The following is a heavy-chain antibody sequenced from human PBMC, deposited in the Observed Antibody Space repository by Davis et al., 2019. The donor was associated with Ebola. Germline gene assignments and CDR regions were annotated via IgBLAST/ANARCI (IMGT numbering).Heavy chain of an antibody. Sequence: ASVKVSCKASGYTFTGYYMHWVRQAPGQGLEWMGWINPNSGDTNCAQKFQGRVTMTRDTSISTAYMQLSRLRSDDTAVYYCASRPRIAVAGTDYWGQGTLVTVSS. CDR1: GYTFTGYY. V-gene: IGHV1-2*02. CDR2: INPNSGDT. D-gene: IGHD6-19*01. J-gene: IGHJ4*02. CDR3: ASRPRIAVAGTDY.